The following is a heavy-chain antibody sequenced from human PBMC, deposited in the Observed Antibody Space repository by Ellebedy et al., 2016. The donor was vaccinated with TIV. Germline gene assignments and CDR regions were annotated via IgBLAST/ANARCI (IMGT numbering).Heavy chain of an antibody. Sequence: GGSLRLXXVASGFTFSSNAMSWVRQAPGKGLEWVSAISGGIQYTYYADPVKGRFTISRDNSKNALYLQMDGLRADDTALYYCARPREYDLQYGSFEMWGQGTMVTVSS. CDR1: GFTFSSNA. D-gene: IGHD3/OR15-3a*01. CDR2: ISGGIQYT. J-gene: IGHJ3*02. V-gene: IGHV3-23*01. CDR3: ARPREYDLQYGSFEM.